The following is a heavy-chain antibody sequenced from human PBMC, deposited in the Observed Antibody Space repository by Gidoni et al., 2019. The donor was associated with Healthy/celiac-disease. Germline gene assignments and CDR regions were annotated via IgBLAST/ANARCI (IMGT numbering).Heavy chain of an antibody. J-gene: IGHJ4*02. D-gene: IGHD3-10*01. CDR2: INHSGST. Sequence: QVQLQQWGAGLLKPSETLSLTCAVYGGSFRGYYWSWIRQPPGKGLEWIGEINHSGSTNYTPSLKSRVTISVDTSKNQFSLKLSSVTAADTAVYYCARASWFGESAPNFDYWGQGTLVTVSS. CDR3: ARASWFGESAPNFDY. V-gene: IGHV4-34*01. CDR1: GGSFRGYY.